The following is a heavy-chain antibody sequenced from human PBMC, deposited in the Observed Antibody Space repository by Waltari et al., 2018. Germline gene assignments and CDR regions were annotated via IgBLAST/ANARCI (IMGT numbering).Heavy chain of an antibody. J-gene: IGHJ4*02. CDR2: ISTASGNP. CDR1: GYTFTHFA. CDR3: ARDRVVGATDWGY. Sequence: QVQLVQSGSELKKPGASVKIACKASGYTFTHFAVDWVRQAPGQGLEWMGGISTASGNPTYARDFTGRFVFSLDTSVSTAYLQITSLKAEDTALYFCARDRVVGATDWGYWGQGTLVTVST. D-gene: IGHD1-26*01. V-gene: IGHV7-4-1*02.